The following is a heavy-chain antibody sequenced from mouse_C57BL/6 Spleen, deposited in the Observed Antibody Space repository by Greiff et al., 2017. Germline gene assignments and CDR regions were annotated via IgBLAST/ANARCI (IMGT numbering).Heavy chain of an antibody. D-gene: IGHD2-4*01. CDR3: GRGDDCGYFDY. V-gene: IGHV1-4*01. CDR2: INPSSGYT. Sequence: VKLMESGAELARPGASVKMSCKASGYTFTSYTMHWVKQRPGQGLEWIGYINPSSGYTKYNQKFKDKGTLTADKYSSAAYMQLSSLTSEDSAVYYCGRGDDCGYFDYWGQGTTLTVSS. J-gene: IGHJ2*01. CDR1: GYTFTSYT.